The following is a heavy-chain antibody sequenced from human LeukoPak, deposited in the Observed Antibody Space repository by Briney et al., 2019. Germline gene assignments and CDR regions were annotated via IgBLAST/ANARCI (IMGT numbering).Heavy chain of an antibody. Sequence: PGGSLRLSCAASGFTFSSYGMHWVRQAPGKGLEWVAVIWYDGSNKYYADSVKGRFTISRDNSKNTLYLQMNSLRAEDTAVYCCARDYYDSSGYPFDYWGQGTLVTVSS. D-gene: IGHD3-22*01. CDR2: IWYDGSNK. CDR3: ARDYYDSSGYPFDY. V-gene: IGHV3-33*01. J-gene: IGHJ4*02. CDR1: GFTFSSYG.